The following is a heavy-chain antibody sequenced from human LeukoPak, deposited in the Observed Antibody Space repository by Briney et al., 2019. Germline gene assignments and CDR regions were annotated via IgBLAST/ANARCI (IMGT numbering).Heavy chain of an antibody. CDR2: ISYDGSNK. CDR3: AKEYSSSWYVGVGAFDI. D-gene: IGHD6-13*01. Sequence: GGSLRLSCAASGFTFSSYGMHWVRQAPGKGLEWVAVISYDGSNKYYADSVKGRFTISRDNSKNTLYLQMNSLRAEDTAVYYCAKEYSSSWYVGVGAFDIWGQGTMVTVSS. V-gene: IGHV3-30*18. CDR1: GFTFSSYG. J-gene: IGHJ3*02.